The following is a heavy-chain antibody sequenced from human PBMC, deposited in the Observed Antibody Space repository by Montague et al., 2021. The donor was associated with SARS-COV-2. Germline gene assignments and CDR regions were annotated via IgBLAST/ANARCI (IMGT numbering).Heavy chain of an antibody. CDR3: ASSYGSGYYGFDY. J-gene: IGHJ4*02. CDR1: AGSINNYY. D-gene: IGHD3-10*01. CDR2: IYLSGDT. V-gene: IGHV4-4*07. Sequence: SETLSLTCTVSAGSINNYYWRWTRQSAGKGLEWIGRIYLSGDTNYNPSLKSRVTVSVDTSKSQFSLNLNSLTVADTAVYYCASSYGSGYYGFDYWGQGIPVTVAS.